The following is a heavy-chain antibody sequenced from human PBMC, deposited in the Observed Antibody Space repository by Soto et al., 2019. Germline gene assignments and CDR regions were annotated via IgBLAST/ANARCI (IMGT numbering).Heavy chain of an antibody. CDR3: AVAVTGSRSPLAH. CDR2: IIPIYASP. J-gene: IGHJ4*02. CDR1: GGTFSSNA. Sequence: QVQLVQSGAEVKKPGSSVKVSCKASGGTFSSNAISWVRQAPGQGLEWKGGIIPIYASPNYAQTFQGRVTVTADKATSTAYLELSRLKFADSAIYYCAVAVTGSRSPLAHWGQGTLVIVSS. V-gene: IGHV1-69*06. D-gene: IGHD3-9*01.